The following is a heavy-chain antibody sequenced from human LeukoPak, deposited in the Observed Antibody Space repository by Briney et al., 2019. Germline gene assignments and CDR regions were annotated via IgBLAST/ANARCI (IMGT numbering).Heavy chain of an antibody. D-gene: IGHD3-22*01. J-gene: IGHJ3*02. CDR1: GGSISSYY. Sequence: PSQTLSLTCSVSGGSISSYYWSWIRQPAGKGLEWIGRIYTSGSTNYNPSLKSRVTISVDTSKNQFSLKLSSVTAADTAVYFCARGPYSYDSSGAFDIWGQGTMVTVSS. V-gene: IGHV4-4*07. CDR3: ARGPYSYDSSGAFDI. CDR2: IYTSGST.